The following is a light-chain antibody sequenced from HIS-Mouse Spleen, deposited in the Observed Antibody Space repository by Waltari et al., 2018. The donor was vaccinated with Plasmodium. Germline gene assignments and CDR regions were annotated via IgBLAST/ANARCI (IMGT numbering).Light chain of an antibody. CDR1: QSISSW. Sequence: DIQMTQSPSTLSASVGDRVTITCRASQSISSWLAWYQQKPGKAPKLLIYKASSLESGVPSRFSGSGSGTEFTLTISSLQPEDFATYYCQQSYSTPLFTFGPGTKVDIK. CDR3: QQSYSTPLFT. J-gene: IGKJ3*01. V-gene: IGKV1-5*03. CDR2: KAS.